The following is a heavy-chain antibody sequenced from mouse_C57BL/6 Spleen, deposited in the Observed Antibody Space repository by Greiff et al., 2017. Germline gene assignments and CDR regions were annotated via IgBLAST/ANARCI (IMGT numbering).Heavy chain of an antibody. CDR1: GYTFTSSW. D-gene: IGHD2-1*01. CDR2: IYPGSGST. V-gene: IGHV1-55*01. Sequence: QVQLQQPGAELVKPGASVKMSCKASGYTFTSSWITWVKQRPGQGLEWIGDIYPGSGSTNYNEKFKSKATLTVDTSSSTAYMQLSIRTAEVSAVYYCARIYYGNPSYWCFDVWGTGTTVTVSS. J-gene: IGHJ1*03. CDR3: ARIYYGNPSYWCFDV.